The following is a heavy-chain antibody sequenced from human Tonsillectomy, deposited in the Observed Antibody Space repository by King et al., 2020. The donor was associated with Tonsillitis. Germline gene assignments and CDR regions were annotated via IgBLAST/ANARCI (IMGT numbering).Heavy chain of an antibody. CDR3: ARRSSSSWYQATRFDP. Sequence: LQLQESGPGLVKPSETLSLTCTVSGGSISSSSYYWGWIRQPPGKGLEWIGSIYYSGSTYYNPSLKSRVTISVDTSKNQFSLKLSSVTAADTAVYYCARRSSSSWYQATRFDPWGQGTLVTVSS. CDR1: GGSISSSSYY. V-gene: IGHV4-39*01. J-gene: IGHJ5*02. D-gene: IGHD6-13*01. CDR2: IYYSGST.